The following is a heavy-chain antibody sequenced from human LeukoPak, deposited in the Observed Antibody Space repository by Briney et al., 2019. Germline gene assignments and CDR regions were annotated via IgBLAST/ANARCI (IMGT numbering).Heavy chain of an antibody. V-gene: IGHV1-58*01. D-gene: IGHD3-10*01. J-gene: IGHJ5*02. Sequence: ASVKGSCKASGFTFTSCAVQWVRQARGQRLEWIGWIVVGSGNTNYAQKFQERVTITRDMSTSTAYMELSSLRSEDTAVYYCAALINGSGSFVWFEPWGQGTLVTASS. CDR2: IVVGSGNT. CDR3: AALINGSGSFVWFEP. CDR1: GFTFTSCA.